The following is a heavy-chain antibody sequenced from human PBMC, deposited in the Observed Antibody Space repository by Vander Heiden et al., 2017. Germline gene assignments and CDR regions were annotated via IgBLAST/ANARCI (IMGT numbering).Heavy chain of an antibody. CDR3: TTVDGTRVGDTIPDY. D-gene: IGHD1-26*01. Sequence: EVQLVEAGGRLLKPRASLRLSCVASGFTFSNAWMNWVRQAPGKGLEWVGRIKSKTDGGTTDYAAPGKGRFTISRDDTKNTLYMQMNRLKTEEPAVYYCTTVDGTRVGDTIPDYWGRVTMVT. V-gene: IGHV3-15*07. CDR2: IKSKTDGGTT. CDR1: GFTFSNAW. J-gene: IGHJ4*02.